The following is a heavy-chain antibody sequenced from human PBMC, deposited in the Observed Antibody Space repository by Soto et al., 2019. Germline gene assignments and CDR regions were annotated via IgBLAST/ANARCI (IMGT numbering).Heavy chain of an antibody. V-gene: IGHV4-31*03. J-gene: IGHJ6*02. CDR1: GGSISSGGYY. D-gene: IGHD3-3*01. CDR2: IYYSGST. CDR3: ARVGTIFGVVTGKEDYYYYGMDV. Sequence: PSETLSLTCTVSGGSISSGGYYWSWIRQHPGKCLEWIGYIYYSGSTYYNPSLKSRVTISVDTSKNQFSLKLSSVTAADTAVYYCARVGTIFGVVTGKEDYYYYGMDVWGQGTTVTVSS.